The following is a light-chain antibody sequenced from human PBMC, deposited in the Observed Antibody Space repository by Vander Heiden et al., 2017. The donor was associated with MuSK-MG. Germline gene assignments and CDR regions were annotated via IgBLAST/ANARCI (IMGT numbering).Light chain of an antibody. Sequence: DIQMTQSPSSLSASVGDRVTITCRASQSISSYLNWYQQKPGKAPKLLIYAASSLQSGVPSRFSGSGSGTDFTLTISSLQPADFATYYCQQSYSTPYTCGQGTKLEIK. CDR3: QQSYSTPYT. CDR2: AAS. CDR1: QSISSY. V-gene: IGKV1-39*01. J-gene: IGKJ2*01.